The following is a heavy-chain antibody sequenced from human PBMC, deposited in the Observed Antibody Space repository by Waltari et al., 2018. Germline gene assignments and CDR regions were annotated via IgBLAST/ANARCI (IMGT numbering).Heavy chain of an antibody. CDR1: GYSFTSDC. D-gene: IGHD3-10*01. Sequence: AEVKKPGQSLKISCRGAGYSFTSDCIGWVRQLPGKGLEWMGIIYPGDSVTYYSPSFEGQVTMSVDKSNTTAYLQWNSRKAPDTAIYYCARGRRRAHFDFWGQGTLVSVSS. CDR3: ARGRRRAHFDF. V-gene: IGHV5-51*01. J-gene: IGHJ4*02. CDR2: IYPGDSVT.